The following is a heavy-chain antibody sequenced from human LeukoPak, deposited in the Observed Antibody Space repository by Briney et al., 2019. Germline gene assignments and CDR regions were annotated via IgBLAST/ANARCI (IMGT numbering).Heavy chain of an antibody. CDR1: GFTFDDYA. J-gene: IGHJ4*02. CDR3: AKDFTAMVRGGDY. D-gene: IGHD5-18*01. V-gene: IGHV3-9*01. CDR2: ISWNSGSI. Sequence: GRSLRLSCAASGFTFDDYAMHWVRQAPGKGLEWVSGISWNSGSIGYADSVKGRFTISRDNAKSSLYLQMNSLRAEDTALYYCAKDFTAMVRGGDYWGQGTLVTVSS.